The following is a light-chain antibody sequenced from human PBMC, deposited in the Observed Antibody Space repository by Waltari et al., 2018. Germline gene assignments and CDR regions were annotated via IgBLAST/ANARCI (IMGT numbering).Light chain of an antibody. CDR3: AAWDDSLSGRV. CDR2: RNN. V-gene: IGLV1-47*01. CDR1: SHNIGSNT. Sequence: QSVLTQPPSASGTPGTRVTISCSGSSHNIGSNTVYWYQQLPGTAPTLLIYRNNQRPSGVPDRCSGSKSGTSASLAISWLRSEYEADYYCAAWDDSLSGRVFGGGTKLTVL. J-gene: IGLJ3*02.